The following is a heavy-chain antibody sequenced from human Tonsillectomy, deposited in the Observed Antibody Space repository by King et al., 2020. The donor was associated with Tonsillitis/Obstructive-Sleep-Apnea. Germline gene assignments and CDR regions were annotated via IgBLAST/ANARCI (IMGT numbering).Heavy chain of an antibody. Sequence: VQLVESGGGLVRPGGSLRLSCAASGFTFSDYYMSWIRQAPGKGLEWISYISSGGSSKFYADSVEGRFTISRDNARNSLYLQMISLGAADTAVYYCARGIHSSYYYMDVWGKGTTVTVSS. V-gene: IGHV3-11*01. D-gene: IGHD2-21*01. CDR1: GFTFSDYY. J-gene: IGHJ6*03. CDR2: ISSGGSSK. CDR3: ARGIHSSYYYMDV.